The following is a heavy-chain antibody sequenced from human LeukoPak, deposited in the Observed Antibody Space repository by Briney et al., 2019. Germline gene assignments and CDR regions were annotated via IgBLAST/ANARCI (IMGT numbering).Heavy chain of an antibody. J-gene: IGHJ4*02. D-gene: IGHD5-18*01. Sequence: GGSLRLSCEASGFTFNTYTMNWVRQAPGKGLEWVSALSGSGGSTYYADSVKGRFTISRDNSKNTLYLQMNSLRAEDTAVYYCAKDQSRSGYSYGTIDYWGQGTLVTVSS. CDR2: LSGSGGST. V-gene: IGHV3-23*01. CDR3: AKDQSRSGYSYGTIDY. CDR1: GFTFNTYT.